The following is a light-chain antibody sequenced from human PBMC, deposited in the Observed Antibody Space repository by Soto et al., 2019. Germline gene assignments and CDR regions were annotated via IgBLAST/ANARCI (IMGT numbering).Light chain of an antibody. CDR2: TTN. V-gene: IGLV1-44*01. CDR3: AAWDDSLNGHV. Sequence: QSVLTQPHSASGTPGQRVTIPCSGSSSNIGTSSVHWFQQLPGTAPKLLISTTNQRPSGVPERFSGSKSGTSASLAISGLQSEDEADYYCAAWDDSLNGHVFGTGTKVTVL. J-gene: IGLJ1*01. CDR1: SSNIGTSS.